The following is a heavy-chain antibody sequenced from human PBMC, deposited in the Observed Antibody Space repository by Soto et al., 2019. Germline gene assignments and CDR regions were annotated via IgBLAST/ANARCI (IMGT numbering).Heavy chain of an antibody. CDR2: IYYSGST. J-gene: IGHJ5*02. D-gene: IGHD2-2*01. V-gene: IGHV4-31*03. CDR3: ALLPAAMRDNWFDP. Sequence: PSETLSLTCTVSGGSISSGGYYWSWIRQHPGKGLEWIGYIYYSGSTYYNPSLKSRVTISVDTSKNQFSLKLSSVTAADTAVYYCALLPAAMRDNWFDPWGQGTLVTVSS. CDR1: GGSISSGGYY.